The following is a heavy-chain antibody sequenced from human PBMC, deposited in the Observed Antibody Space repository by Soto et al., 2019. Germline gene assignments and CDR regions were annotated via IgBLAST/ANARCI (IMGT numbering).Heavy chain of an antibody. CDR3: ARRDASSIAGSDGFDS. CDR2: IYPGDSDT. Sequence: GESLKISCNGSGYSFTSYWIGWVRQMPGKGLEWMGIIYPGDSDTRYSPSFQGQVTISADKSISTAYLQWSSLKASDTAMYYCARRDASSIAGSDGFDSWGQGTRVIV. CDR1: GYSFTSYW. J-gene: IGHJ3*02. V-gene: IGHV5-51*01. D-gene: IGHD6-13*01.